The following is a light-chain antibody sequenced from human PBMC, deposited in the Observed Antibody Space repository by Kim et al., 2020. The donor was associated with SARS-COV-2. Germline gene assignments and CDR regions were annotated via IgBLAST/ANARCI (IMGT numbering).Light chain of an antibody. CDR1: QSVSSSY. CDR3: QQYGSSPLT. J-gene: IGKJ4*01. Sequence: LSPGERATLSCRASQSVSSSYLAWYKQKPGQAPRLLINGASSRATGIPDRFSGSGAGTDFTLTISRLEPEDFAVYYCQQYGSSPLTFGGGTKVEI. CDR2: GAS. V-gene: IGKV3-20*01.